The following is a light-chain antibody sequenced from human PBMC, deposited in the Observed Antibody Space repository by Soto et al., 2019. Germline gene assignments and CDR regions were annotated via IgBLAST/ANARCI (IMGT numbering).Light chain of an antibody. J-gene: IGKJ2*01. Sequence: EIVLTQSPGTLSVSSGESATLSCRVSQSVTSNYVAWYQQKPGLPPRLLIFGASNRATGIPDRFSGGVSGTDFTLTISRLEPEDFALNICQQYGSSPYTFGLGTKLE. CDR1: QSVTSNY. CDR2: GAS. CDR3: QQYGSSPYT. V-gene: IGKV3-20*01.